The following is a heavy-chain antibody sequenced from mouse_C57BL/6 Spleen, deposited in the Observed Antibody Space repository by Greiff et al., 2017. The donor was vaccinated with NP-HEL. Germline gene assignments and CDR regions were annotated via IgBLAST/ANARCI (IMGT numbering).Heavy chain of an antibody. CDR2: IRNKANGYTT. D-gene: IGHD2-3*01. J-gene: IGHJ4*01. CDR3: ARYPDGYLYAMDY. CDR1: EFTFTDYY. Sequence: EVMLVESGGGLVQPGGSLSLSCAASEFTFTDYYMSWVRQPPGKALEWLGFIRNKANGYTTEYSASVKGRFTISRDNSQSILYLQMNALRAEDSATYYCARYPDGYLYAMDYWGQGTSVTVSS. V-gene: IGHV7-3*01.